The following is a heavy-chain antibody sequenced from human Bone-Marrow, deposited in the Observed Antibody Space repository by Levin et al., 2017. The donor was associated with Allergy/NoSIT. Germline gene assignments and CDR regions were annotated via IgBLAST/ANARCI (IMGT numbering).Heavy chain of an antibody. CDR3: ARDSIGAAVDY. J-gene: IGHJ4*02. D-gene: IGHD6-13*01. Sequence: SETLSLTCTVSGGSISRSTFFWTWIRQHPGKGLEWIGYIYYSGSTYYNPSLKSRVTISVDTPTNQFSLKLNYVTAADTAVYYCARDSIGAAVDYWGQGTLVTVSS. CDR2: IYYSGST. CDR1: GGSISRSTFF. V-gene: IGHV4-31*03.